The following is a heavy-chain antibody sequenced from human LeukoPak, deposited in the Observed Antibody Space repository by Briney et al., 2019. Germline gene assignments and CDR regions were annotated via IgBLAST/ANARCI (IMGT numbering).Heavy chain of an antibody. CDR3: AREPYYDCSGYSPDY. CDR1: GFTFSDYY. Sequence: GGSLRLSCAASGFTFSDYYMSWIRQAPGKGLEWVSYISSSGSFIYYADSVKGRFTISRDNAKNSLYLRMNSLSADDTALYYCAREPYYDCSGYSPDYWGQGTLVTVSS. CDR2: ISSSGSFI. D-gene: IGHD3-22*01. J-gene: IGHJ4*02. V-gene: IGHV3-11*04.